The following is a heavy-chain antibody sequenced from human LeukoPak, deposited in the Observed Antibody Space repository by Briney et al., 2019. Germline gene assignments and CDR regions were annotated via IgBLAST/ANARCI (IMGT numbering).Heavy chain of an antibody. CDR3: AISDYMWGFAS. Sequence: GASVKVSCKAFGVTLIGYHMHWVRQAPGRRPEWMGWIDRISGASSPAQKFQGRVTMTRDTSMSTFCMNMSGLTSDDTAIYYCAISDYMWGFASWGVGTQVTVSS. CDR2: IDRISGAS. V-gene: IGHV1-2*02. J-gene: IGHJ4*02. CDR1: GVTLIGYH. D-gene: IGHD3-16*01.